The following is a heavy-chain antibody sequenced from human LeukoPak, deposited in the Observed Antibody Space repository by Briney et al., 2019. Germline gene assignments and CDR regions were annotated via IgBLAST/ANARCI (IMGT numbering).Heavy chain of an antibody. CDR2: ISHDGSNK. CDR1: GFTFSSYA. V-gene: IGHV3-30-3*01. J-gene: IGHJ3*02. D-gene: IGHD3-10*01. Sequence: GGPLTLSCAASGFTFSSYAMHWVRQAPGKGLQGVAVISHDGSNKYYADSVKGRFTISRDNSKNTLDLQMDSLRAEDTAVYYCARDQFGELVVCTFHIWGQGTMVTVSS. CDR3: ARDQFGELVVCTFHI.